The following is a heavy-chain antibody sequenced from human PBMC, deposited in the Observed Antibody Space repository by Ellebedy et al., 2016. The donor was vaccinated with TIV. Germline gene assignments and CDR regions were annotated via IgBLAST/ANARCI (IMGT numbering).Heavy chain of an antibody. CDR3: TRRTSSGYDY. V-gene: IGHV5-10-1*01. J-gene: IGHJ4*02. CDR2: IDPTDSCT. Sequence: GGSLRLSCKGSGYSFTNYWMSRIRQMPGKGLEWMGKIDPTDSCTNYSPSFQGHVTISADKSISTAYLQWSGLKASDTAMYSCTRRTSSGYDYWGQGTLVTVSS. D-gene: IGHD6-19*01. CDR1: GYSFTNYW.